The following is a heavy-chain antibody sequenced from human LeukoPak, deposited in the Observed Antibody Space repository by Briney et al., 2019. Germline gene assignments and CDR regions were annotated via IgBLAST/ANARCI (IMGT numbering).Heavy chain of an antibody. D-gene: IGHD5-12*01. CDR3: ARYSGYPYNWFDP. J-gene: IGHJ5*02. V-gene: IGHV1-69*05. Sequence: SVKVSCKASGGTFSSYAISWVRQAPGQGLEGMGGIIPIFGTAKYAQKFQGRVTITTDESPSTAYTELSRLRSEDTAVYYCARYSGYPYNWFDPWGQGTLVTVSS. CDR1: GGTFSSYA. CDR2: IIPIFGTA.